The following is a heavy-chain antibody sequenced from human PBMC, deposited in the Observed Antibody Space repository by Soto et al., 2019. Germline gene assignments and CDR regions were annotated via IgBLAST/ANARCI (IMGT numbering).Heavy chain of an antibody. Sequence: PGGSLRLSCAASGFTFSSYSMNWFRQAPGKGLEWVSSISSSSSYIYYADSVKGRFTISRDNAKNSLYLQMNSLRAEDTAVYYCAREAPGTPYYHHGMDVWGQGTTVTVSS. CDR1: GFTFSSYS. V-gene: IGHV3-21*01. J-gene: IGHJ6*02. CDR2: ISSSSSYI. CDR3: AREAPGTPYYHHGMDV. D-gene: IGHD1-26*01.